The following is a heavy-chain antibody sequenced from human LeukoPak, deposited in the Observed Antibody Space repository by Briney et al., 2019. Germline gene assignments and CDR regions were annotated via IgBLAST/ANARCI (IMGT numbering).Heavy chain of an antibody. Sequence: GGSLRLSCAASGFTFSDYSMNWVRQAPGKGLEWVSYISGSGSFVYYADSVKGRFTISRDNAKNSLFLQMNSLRAEDTAVYYCARDSSGPWFDPWGQGTLVTVSS. V-gene: IGHV3-21*05. D-gene: IGHD6-6*01. CDR2: ISGSGSFV. CDR1: GFTFSDYS. J-gene: IGHJ5*02. CDR3: ARDSSGPWFDP.